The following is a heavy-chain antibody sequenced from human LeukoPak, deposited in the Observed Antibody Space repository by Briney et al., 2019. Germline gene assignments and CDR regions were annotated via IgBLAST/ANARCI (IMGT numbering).Heavy chain of an antibody. Sequence: GGSLRLSCAASGFTFDDYGMSWVRQAPGKGLEWVSGINWNGGSTGYADSVKGRFTISRDNAKNSLYLQMNSLRAEDTAFYYCARTYSSSWYGAVDYWGQGTLVTVSS. CDR2: INWNGGST. CDR1: GFTFDDYG. V-gene: IGHV3-20*04. D-gene: IGHD6-13*01. CDR3: ARTYSSSWYGAVDY. J-gene: IGHJ4*02.